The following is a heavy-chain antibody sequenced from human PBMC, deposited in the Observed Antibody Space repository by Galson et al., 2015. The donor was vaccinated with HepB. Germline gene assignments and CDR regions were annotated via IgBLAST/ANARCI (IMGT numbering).Heavy chain of an antibody. J-gene: IGHJ4*02. Sequence: SVKVSCKASGYTFTSYDINWVRQATGQGLEWMGWMNPNSGNTGYAQKFQGRVTMTRNTSISTAYMELSSLRSEDTAVYYCARGVTMVRGARGYWGQGTLVTVSS. CDR3: ARGVTMVRGARGY. CDR2: MNPNSGNT. D-gene: IGHD3-10*01. V-gene: IGHV1-8*01. CDR1: GYTFTSYD.